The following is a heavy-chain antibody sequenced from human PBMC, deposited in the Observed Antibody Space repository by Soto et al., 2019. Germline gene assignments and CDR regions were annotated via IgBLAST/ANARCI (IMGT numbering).Heavy chain of an antibody. J-gene: IGHJ4*02. V-gene: IGHV3-53*01. CDR3: ARDRYYDH. CDR2: IFSGGNT. Sequence: GGSLRLSCAASGFSFSSYYMSWVRQAPGKGLKWVSIIFSGGNTYYADSVKSRYIISRDNSKNTLYLQMNSLRAEDRAVYYCARDRYYDHWGQGTLVTVSS. CDR1: GFSFSSYY.